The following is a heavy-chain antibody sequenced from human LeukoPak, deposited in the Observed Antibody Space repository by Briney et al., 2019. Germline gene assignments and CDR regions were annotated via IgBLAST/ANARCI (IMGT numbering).Heavy chain of an antibody. Sequence: GGSLRLSCAASGFTFSSYSMNWVRQAPGKGLEWVSAISSSSSYIYYADSVKGRFTISRDNAQNSLYLQMDSLRAEDTAVYYCASGSYSKFDYWGQGTLVTVSS. CDR2: ISSSSSYI. CDR1: GFTFSSYS. V-gene: IGHV3-21*01. CDR3: ASGSYSKFDY. J-gene: IGHJ4*02. D-gene: IGHD1-26*01.